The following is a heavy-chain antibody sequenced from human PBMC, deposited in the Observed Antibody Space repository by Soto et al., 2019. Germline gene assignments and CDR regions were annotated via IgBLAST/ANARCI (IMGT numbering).Heavy chain of an antibody. D-gene: IGHD1-1*01. CDR3: TTDPHSTGTKY. J-gene: IGHJ4*02. V-gene: IGHV3-15*01. CDR2: IKRKTDGGTT. Sequence: GGSLRLSCAASGFSFSDAWMTWVRQAPGAGLEWVGRIKRKTDGGTTDYAAPVKGRFTISRDASKTTLYLQMNSLKTEDTAVYYCTTDPHSTGTKYWGQGTQVTVSS. CDR1: GFSFSDAW.